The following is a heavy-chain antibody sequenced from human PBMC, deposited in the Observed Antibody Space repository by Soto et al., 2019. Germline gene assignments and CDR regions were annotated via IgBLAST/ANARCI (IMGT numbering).Heavy chain of an antibody. D-gene: IGHD6-13*01. V-gene: IGHV4-59*01. CDR1: GGSIISYY. CDR3: AREVERGYSSSLKYYFDY. Sequence: SETLSLTCTVSGGSIISYYWSWIRQPPGKGLEWIGYIYYSGSTNYNPSLKSRVTISVDTSKNQFSLKLSSVTAADTAVYYCAREVERGYSSSLKYYFDYWGQGTLVTVSS. CDR2: IYYSGST. J-gene: IGHJ4*02.